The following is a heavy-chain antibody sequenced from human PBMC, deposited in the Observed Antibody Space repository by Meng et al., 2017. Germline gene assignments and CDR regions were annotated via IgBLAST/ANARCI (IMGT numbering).Heavy chain of an antibody. D-gene: IGHD3-10*01. V-gene: IGHV3-23*01. Sequence: GESLKISCAASGFTFSSYAMSWVRQASGKGLEWVSAISGSGGSTYYADSVKGRFTISRDNSKNTLYLQMNSLRAEDTAVYYCAKFRWFGELFQGAYGMNVWGQGTTVTVSS. CDR2: ISGSGGST. CDR3: AKFRWFGELFQGAYGMNV. J-gene: IGHJ6*02. CDR1: GFTFSSYA.